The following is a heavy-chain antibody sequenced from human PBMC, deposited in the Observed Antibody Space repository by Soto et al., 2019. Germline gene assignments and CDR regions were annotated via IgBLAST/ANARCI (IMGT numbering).Heavy chain of an antibody. J-gene: IGHJ5*02. D-gene: IGHD3-22*01. Sequence: QVQLQESGPGLVKPSETLSLTCTVSGGSISTYYWNWIRQPPGKGLEWIAYIYSSGSTSYNPSLKSRLTISVDTSKNQFSLKLSSVTAADTAVYYCARDPTDITGYLGCFDPWGQGPLVTASS. CDR3: ARDPTDITGYLGCFDP. V-gene: IGHV4-59*01. CDR2: IYSSGST. CDR1: GGSISTYY.